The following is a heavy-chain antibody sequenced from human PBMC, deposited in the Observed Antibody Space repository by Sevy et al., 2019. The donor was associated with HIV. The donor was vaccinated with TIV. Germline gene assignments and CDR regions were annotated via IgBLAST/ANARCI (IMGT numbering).Heavy chain of an antibody. CDR2: ISDSGGST. V-gene: IGHV3-23*01. Sequence: GGSLRLSCAASGFTFSTYAMSWVRQTPGKGLQWVSVISDSGGSTYYADSVQGRFTISRDNSKDTIFLQVNSLRAEDTAVYYWARRPDLGSVIRTGVMDFWGQGTTVTVSS. D-gene: IGHD3-10*01. J-gene: IGHJ6*02. CDR3: ARRPDLGSVIRTGVMDF. CDR1: GFTFSTYA.